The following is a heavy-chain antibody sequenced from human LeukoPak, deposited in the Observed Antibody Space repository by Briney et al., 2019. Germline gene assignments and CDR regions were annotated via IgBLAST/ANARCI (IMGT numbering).Heavy chain of an antibody. CDR2: INTSGST. CDR1: GGSISSYF. D-gene: IGHD2-8*01. V-gene: IGHV4-4*07. J-gene: IGHJ4*02. CDR3: ARYRQESNGQFDY. Sequence: SETLSLTCTVSGGSISSYFWNWIRRPAGKGLEWIGRINTSGSTNFNPSLKSRVTMSVDTSKNQFSLKLTSVTAADTALYYCARYRQESNGQFDYWGQGTLVTVSS.